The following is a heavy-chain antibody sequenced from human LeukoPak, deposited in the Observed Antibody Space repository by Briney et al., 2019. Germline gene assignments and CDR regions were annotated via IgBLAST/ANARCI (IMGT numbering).Heavy chain of an antibody. CDR3: ARIAVAGYYFDY. J-gene: IGHJ4*02. Sequence: GGSLRLSCAASGFTFSSYWRSWVRQAPAKGLEWVSYITSSGSTIYYADSVKGRFTISRDNAKNSLYLQMNSLRAEDTAVYYCARIAVAGYYFDYWGQGTLVTVSS. CDR1: GFTFSSYW. CDR2: ITSSGSTI. D-gene: IGHD6-19*01. V-gene: IGHV3-48*04.